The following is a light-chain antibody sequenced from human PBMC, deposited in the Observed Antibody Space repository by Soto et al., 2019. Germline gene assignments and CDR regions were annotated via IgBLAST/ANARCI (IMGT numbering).Light chain of an antibody. Sequence: QSVLTQPPSASGTPGQRVTISGSGSSSNIGSNAENWYQQLPGTAPTLLIYSNNQRPSGVPDRFSGSKSGTSASLAVNGLQSEDEADYYCAAWDDSLNGPLFGGGTKLTVL. CDR1: SSNIGSNA. CDR2: SNN. V-gene: IGLV1-44*01. J-gene: IGLJ3*02. CDR3: AAWDDSLNGPL.